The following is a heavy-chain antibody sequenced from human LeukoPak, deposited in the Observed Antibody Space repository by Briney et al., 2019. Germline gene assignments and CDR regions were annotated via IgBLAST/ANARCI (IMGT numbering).Heavy chain of an antibody. CDR2: IYYSGRT. Sequence: SETLSLTCTVPGGSISSSGYYWGWIRQPPGKGLEWIGRIYYSGRTYYNPSLRSRVTISVDTSKNQFSLKLSSVTAADTAVYYCARLRKQLGLDVWGQGTTVTVSS. CDR3: ARLRKQLGLDV. J-gene: IGHJ6*02. CDR1: GGSISSSGYY. D-gene: IGHD6-6*01. V-gene: IGHV4-39*01.